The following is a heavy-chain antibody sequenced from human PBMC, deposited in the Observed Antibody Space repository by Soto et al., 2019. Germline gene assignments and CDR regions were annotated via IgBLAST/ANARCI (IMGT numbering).Heavy chain of an antibody. V-gene: IGHV1-18*01. CDR1: GYTFTSYG. D-gene: IGHD4-4*01. CDR3: AGDPDSHYNDSHASSYP. Sequence: ASVKVSCEASGYTFTSYGISWVRQAPGQGLEWMGWISAYNGNTNYAQKLQGRVTMTTDTSTSTAYMELRSLRSDDTAVYYCAGDPDSHYNDSHASSYPWGQGTLVTVSS. CDR2: ISAYNGNT. J-gene: IGHJ5*02.